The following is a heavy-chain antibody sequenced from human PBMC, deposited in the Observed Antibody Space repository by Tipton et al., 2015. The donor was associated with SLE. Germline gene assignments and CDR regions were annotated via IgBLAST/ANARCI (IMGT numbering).Heavy chain of an antibody. CDR3: ARDLLTGSDY. D-gene: IGHD7-27*01. CDR1: GGSISSGGYY. V-gene: IGHV4-31*03. J-gene: IGHJ4*02. CDR2: IYYSGST. Sequence: TLSLTCTVSGGSISSGGYYWSWIRQHPGKGLEWIGYIYYSGSTYYNPSLKSRVTISVDTSKNQFSLQLNSVTPEDTAVYYCARDLLTGSDYWGQGTLVTVSS.